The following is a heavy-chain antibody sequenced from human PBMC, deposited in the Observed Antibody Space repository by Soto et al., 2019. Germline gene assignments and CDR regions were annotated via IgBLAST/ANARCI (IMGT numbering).Heavy chain of an antibody. D-gene: IGHD6-13*01. CDR3: ARHVGYYWYFDL. V-gene: IGHV3-66*04. J-gene: IGHJ2*01. CDR1: GFTVSSSY. CDR2: IYSDGNT. Sequence: EVQLVESGGGLVQPGGSLRLSCAASGFTVSSSYMGWVRQAPGKGLEWVSSIYSDGNTYYADSVRGRFTISTDNSKDTFYLQMNSLRVDDTAMYYCARHVGYYWYFDLWGRGTRVTVSS.